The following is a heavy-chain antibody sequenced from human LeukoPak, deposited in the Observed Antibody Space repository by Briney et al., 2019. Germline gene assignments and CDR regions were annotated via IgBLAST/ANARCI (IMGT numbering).Heavy chain of an antibody. CDR3: ARSYSSGSYFGY. J-gene: IGHJ4*02. D-gene: IGHD3-10*01. CDR2: INPNSGGT. Sequence: ASVNVSCTASGYIFTGYYIHWVRQAPGQGLEWMGWINPNSGGTSYAQKFQGRVTMTRDTSISTAYMELSRLRSDDTAVYFCARSYSSGSYFGYWGQGTLVTVSS. V-gene: IGHV1-2*02. CDR1: GYIFTGYY.